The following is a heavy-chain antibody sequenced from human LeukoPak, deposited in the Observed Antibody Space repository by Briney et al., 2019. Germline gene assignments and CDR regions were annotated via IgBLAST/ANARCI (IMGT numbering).Heavy chain of an antibody. CDR3: ATGPQDGFGPTDY. Sequence: ASVKVSCKVSGYTLTELSMHWVRQAPGKGLEWMGGFDPEDGETIYAQKFQGRVIMTEDTSTDTAYMELSSLRSEDTAVYYCATGPQDGFGPTDYWGQGTLVTVSS. J-gene: IGHJ4*02. CDR2: FDPEDGET. CDR1: GYTLTELS. D-gene: IGHD3-10*01. V-gene: IGHV1-24*01.